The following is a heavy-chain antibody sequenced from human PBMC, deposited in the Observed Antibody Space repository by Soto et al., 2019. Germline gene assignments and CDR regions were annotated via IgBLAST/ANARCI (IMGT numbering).Heavy chain of an antibody. V-gene: IGHV4-4*02. CDR2: IYHSGST. D-gene: IGHD3-3*01. Sequence: SETLSPTCAVSGGSIISSNWWSWVSHPPGKGLEWIGEIYHSGSTNYNPSLKSRVTISVDKSKNQFSLKLSSVTAADTAVYYCTTVPLWSHSYYGMDVWGQGTTVTVSS. CDR3: TTVPLWSHSYYGMDV. J-gene: IGHJ6*02. CDR1: GGSIISSNW.